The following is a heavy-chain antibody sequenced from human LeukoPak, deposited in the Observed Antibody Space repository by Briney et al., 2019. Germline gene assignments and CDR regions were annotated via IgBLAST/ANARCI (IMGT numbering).Heavy chain of an antibody. CDR2: ISSSSSTI. Sequence: GGSLRLSCAASGFTFSDYYMSWIRQAPGKGLEWISYISSSSSTIYYADSVKGRFNISRDNAKNSLCLQMNSLRDEDTAVYYCARVGTTGIDFDYWGQGTLVTVSS. CDR1: GFTFSDYY. D-gene: IGHD1-1*01. V-gene: IGHV3-11*04. CDR3: ARVGTTGIDFDY. J-gene: IGHJ4*02.